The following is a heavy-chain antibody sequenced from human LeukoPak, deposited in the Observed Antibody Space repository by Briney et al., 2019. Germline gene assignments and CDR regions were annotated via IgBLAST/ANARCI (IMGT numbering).Heavy chain of an antibody. CDR2: IYYSGST. CDR1: GGSISSYY. CDR3: ARGPRSSDWYSIDY. D-gene: IGHD6-19*01. J-gene: IGHJ4*02. Sequence: PSETLSLTCTVSGGSISSYYWSWIRQPAGKGLEWIGRIYYSGSTNYNPSLKSRVTVSVDTSKNQFSLKLSSVTAADTAVYYCARGPRSSDWYSIDYWGRGTLVTVSS. V-gene: IGHV4-4*07.